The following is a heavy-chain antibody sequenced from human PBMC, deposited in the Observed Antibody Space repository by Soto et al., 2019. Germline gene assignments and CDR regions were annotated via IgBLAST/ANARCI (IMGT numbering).Heavy chain of an antibody. Sequence: QVQLQQWGAGLLKPSETLSLTCAVYGGSFSDYYWSWIRQPPGKGLEWIGEINHSGSTNYNPSLKSRVTISVDTSTNQFSLKLSSVTAADTAVYYCAREGRYYASGRFWWFDPWGQGTLVTVSS. D-gene: IGHD3-10*01. CDR1: GGSFSDYY. V-gene: IGHV4-34*01. CDR3: AREGRYYASGRFWWFDP. CDR2: INHSGST. J-gene: IGHJ5*02.